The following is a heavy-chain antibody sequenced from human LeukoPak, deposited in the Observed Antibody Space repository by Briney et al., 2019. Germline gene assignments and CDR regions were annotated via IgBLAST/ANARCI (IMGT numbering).Heavy chain of an antibody. V-gene: IGHV1-2*02. Sequence: ASVKVSCKASGYTFTGYYIHWVRQAPGQGLEWMGWINPNSGGTNYAQKFQGRVTMTRDTSISTAYMELSRLRSDDTAVYYCARDYASRSPYYDSSGYRLGFDYWDQGTLVTVSS. CDR2: INPNSGGT. CDR1: GYTFTGYY. J-gene: IGHJ4*02. CDR3: ARDYASRSPYYDSSGYRLGFDY. D-gene: IGHD3-22*01.